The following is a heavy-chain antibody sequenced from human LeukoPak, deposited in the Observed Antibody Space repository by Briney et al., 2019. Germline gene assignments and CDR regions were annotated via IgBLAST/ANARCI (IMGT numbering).Heavy chain of an antibody. CDR3: ARDPVDTAMVTGGY. CDR1: GYTFTGYY. CDR2: INPNSGGT. V-gene: IGHV1-2*02. D-gene: IGHD5-18*01. Sequence: ASLKVSCKASGYTFTGYYIHWVRQAPGQGLEWMGWINPNSGGTNYAQKFQGRVTMTRDTSISTVYMELSRLRSDDTAVYYCARDPVDTAMVTGGYWGQGTLVTVSS. J-gene: IGHJ4*02.